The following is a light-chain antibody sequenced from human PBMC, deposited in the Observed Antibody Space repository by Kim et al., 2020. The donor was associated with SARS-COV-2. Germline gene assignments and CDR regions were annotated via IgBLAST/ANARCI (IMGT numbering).Light chain of an antibody. Sequence: PSVGDRVTLSRPASESIKTAFIWYQQKPRKTPTLLFYDAYTVERGVPPRFSGSGSVTEFSLTSCSLQPEEFVNYFCQQGSSFPLTFGGGTQVEIK. CDR2: DAY. J-gene: IGKJ4*01. CDR3: QQGSSFPLT. V-gene: IGKV1-12*01. CDR1: ESIKTA.